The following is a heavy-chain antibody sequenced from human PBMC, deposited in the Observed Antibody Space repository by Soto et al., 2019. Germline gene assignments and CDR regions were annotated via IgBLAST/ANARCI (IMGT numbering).Heavy chain of an antibody. D-gene: IGHD5-18*01. Sequence: PSETLSLTCAVSGGSISSGGYSWSWIRQPPGKGLEWIGYIYHSGSTYYNPSLKSRVTISVDRSKNQFSLKLSSVTAADTAVYYCARASGYSYGSSFDYWGQGTLVTVSS. V-gene: IGHV4-30-2*01. CDR3: ARASGYSYGSSFDY. CDR2: IYHSGST. CDR1: GGSISSGGYS. J-gene: IGHJ4*02.